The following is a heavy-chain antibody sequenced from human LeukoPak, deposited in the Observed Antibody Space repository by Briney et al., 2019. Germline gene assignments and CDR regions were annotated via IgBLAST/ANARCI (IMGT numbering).Heavy chain of an antibody. Sequence: GGSLRLSCAASGFTFSSYAMSWVRQAPGKGLEWVSAISGSGGSTYYADSVKGRFTISRDNSKNTLYLQMNSLRAEDTAVYYCAKDLGKTAVYDFWSGYSHWFDPWGQGTLVTVSS. CDR3: AKDLGKTAVYDFWSGYSHWFDP. J-gene: IGHJ5*02. CDR1: GFTFSSYA. D-gene: IGHD3-3*01. CDR2: ISGSGGST. V-gene: IGHV3-23*01.